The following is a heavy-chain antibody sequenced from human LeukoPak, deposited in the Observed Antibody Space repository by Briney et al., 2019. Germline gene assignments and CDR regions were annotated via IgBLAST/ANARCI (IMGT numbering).Heavy chain of an antibody. V-gene: IGHV3-7*03. CDR3: ARHYYGSGSYYNKGYFDY. D-gene: IGHD3-10*01. CDR1: GFNFSSYW. CDR2: IKQDGSEK. Sequence: TGGSLRLSCAASGFNFSSYWMSWVRQALGKGLEWVANIKQDGSEKYYVDSVKGRFTISRDNAKNSLYLQMNSLRAEDTAVYYCARHYYGSGSYYNKGYFDYWGQGTLVTVSS. J-gene: IGHJ4*02.